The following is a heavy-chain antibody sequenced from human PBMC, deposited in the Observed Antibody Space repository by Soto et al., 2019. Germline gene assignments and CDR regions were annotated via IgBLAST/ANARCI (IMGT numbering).Heavy chain of an antibody. CDR1: GGSVSSHY. D-gene: IGHD3-22*01. CDR3: ARDGSGYHSSGFYRYDAFDI. J-gene: IGHJ3*02. V-gene: IGHV4-4*07. Sequence: PSETLSLTCTVSGGSVSSHYWSWIRQAAGKGLEWIGRLYSSGSTNYNPSLRSRVTMSVGTSRNQISLTLTSVTAADSAMYYCARDGSGYHSSGFYRYDAFDIWGQGTMVTVSS. CDR2: LYSSGST.